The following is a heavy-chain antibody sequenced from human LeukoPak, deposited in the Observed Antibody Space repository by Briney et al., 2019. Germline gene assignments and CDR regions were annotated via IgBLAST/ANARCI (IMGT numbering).Heavy chain of an antibody. V-gene: IGHV4-59*01. CDR1: GDSFSSYY. J-gene: IGHJ4*02. Sequence: SETLSLTCTVSGDSFSSYYWSWIRQPPGRGLEWIGYIYYSGSARYNPSLKSRVTMSVDTSKNQFSLKLTSVTAADTAVYFCARDSAPRGEYYFDYWGQGTLDTVSS. CDR2: IYYSGSA. CDR3: ARDSAPRGEYYFDY. D-gene: IGHD3-10*01.